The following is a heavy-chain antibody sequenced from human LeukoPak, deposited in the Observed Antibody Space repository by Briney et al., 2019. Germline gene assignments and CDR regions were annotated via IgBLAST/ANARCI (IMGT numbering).Heavy chain of an antibody. CDR3: ARRSDY. CDR2: IWYDGSNK. CDR1: GFNFSSYG. V-gene: IGHV3-33*01. J-gene: IGHJ4*02. Sequence: GGAPRLSSGASGFNFSSYGMHWGRPAPGKGLEWVAVIWYDGSNKYYADSVKGRFTISRDNSKNTLYLQMNSLRAEDTAVYYCARRSDYWGQGTLVTVSS.